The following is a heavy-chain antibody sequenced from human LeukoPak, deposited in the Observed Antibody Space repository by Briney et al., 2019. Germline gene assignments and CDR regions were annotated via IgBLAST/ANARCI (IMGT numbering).Heavy chain of an antibody. V-gene: IGHV1-3*01. CDR1: GYTFTSYA. CDR3: ASLGHYYDSSGLGY. J-gene: IGHJ4*02. CDR2: INAGNGNT. D-gene: IGHD3-22*01. Sequence: GASVKVSCKASGYTFTSYAMHWVRQAPGQRLEWMGWINAGNGNTEYSQKFQGRVTITRDTSASTAYMELSSLRSEDTAVYYCASLGHYYDSSGLGYWGQGTLVTVSS.